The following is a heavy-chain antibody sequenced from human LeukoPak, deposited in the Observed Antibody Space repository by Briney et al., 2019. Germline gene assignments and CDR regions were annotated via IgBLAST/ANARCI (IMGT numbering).Heavy chain of an antibody. V-gene: IGHV1-8*01. CDR1: GYTFTSYD. CDR2: MNPNSGNT. CDR3: ASQNVDAAMVT. D-gene: IGHD5-18*01. J-gene: IGHJ5*02. Sequence: ASVTVSCKASGYTFTSYDNNWVRQATGQGLEWMGWMNPNSGNTGYAQKVQGRVTMTRNTSISTAYMELSSLRSEDTAVYYCASQNVDAAMVTWGQGTLVTVSS.